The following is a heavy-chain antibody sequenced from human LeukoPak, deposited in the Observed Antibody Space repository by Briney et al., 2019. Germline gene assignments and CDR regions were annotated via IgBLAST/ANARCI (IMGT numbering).Heavy chain of an antibody. Sequence: PGGSLRLSCAASAFAFSTYAMHWVRQAPGKGLEWVAVISFDGNTKYYADSVKGRFTISRDNSKNTLYLQMNGLRTEDTAIYFCTRRGGGYEFDYWGQGTLVTVSS. J-gene: IGHJ4*02. CDR3: TRRGGGYEFDY. CDR2: ISFDGNTK. D-gene: IGHD5-12*01. V-gene: IGHV3-30-3*01. CDR1: AFAFSTYA.